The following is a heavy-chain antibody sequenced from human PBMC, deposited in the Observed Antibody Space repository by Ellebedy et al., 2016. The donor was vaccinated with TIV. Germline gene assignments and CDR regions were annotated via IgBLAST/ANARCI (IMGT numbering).Heavy chain of an antibody. V-gene: IGHV3-53*01. D-gene: IGHD3-10*01. CDR3: AKDSGRSGWISDY. J-gene: IGHJ4*02. CDR2: MYSGGST. Sequence: GESLKISCAASGINVSTNYMIWVRQAPGKGLEWVSLMYSGGSTYYADSVKGRFTISRDSSKNTLYLQMNSLRVEDTAIYFCAKDSGRSGWISDYWGQGTLVTVSS. CDR1: GINVSTNY.